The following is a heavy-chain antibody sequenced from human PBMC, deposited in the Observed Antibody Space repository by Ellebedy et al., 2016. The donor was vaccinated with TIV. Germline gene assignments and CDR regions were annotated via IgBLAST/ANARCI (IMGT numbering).Heavy chain of an antibody. CDR2: INHSGST. V-gene: IGHV4-38-2*02. D-gene: IGHD3-10*02. Sequence: SETLSLXXTVSGYSISSGYYWSWIRQPPGKGLEWIGEINHSGSTNYNPSLKSRVTISVDTSKNQFSLKLSSVTAADTAVYYCARFRCSGSIPYYFDYWGQGTLVTVSS. CDR1: GYSISSGYY. CDR3: ARFRCSGSIPYYFDY. J-gene: IGHJ4*02.